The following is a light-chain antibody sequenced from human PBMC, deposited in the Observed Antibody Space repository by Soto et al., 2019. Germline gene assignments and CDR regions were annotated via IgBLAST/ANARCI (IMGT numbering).Light chain of an antibody. Sequence: QSALTQPASVSGSPGQSITISCTGTSSDVGGYNYGSWYQQHPVKDPKLMIYDVSNRPSGVSNRFSGSKSGNTASLTISGLQAEDEADYYCSSYTSSSTVVFGGGTKLTV. CDR2: DVS. CDR1: SSDVGGYNY. J-gene: IGLJ2*01. V-gene: IGLV2-14*01. CDR3: SSYTSSSTVV.